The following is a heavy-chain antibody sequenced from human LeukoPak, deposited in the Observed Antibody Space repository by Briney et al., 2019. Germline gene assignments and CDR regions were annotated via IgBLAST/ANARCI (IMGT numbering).Heavy chain of an antibody. Sequence: ASVKVSCKASGYTFTSYDIDWVRQATGQGLEWMGWMNANSGDTGYAQKFQGRVTMTRNTSISTAYMELSSLRSEDTAVYYCARGLQQWPRDYWGQGTLVTVSS. V-gene: IGHV1-8*02. CDR1: GYTFTSYD. CDR3: ARGLQQWPRDY. J-gene: IGHJ4*02. D-gene: IGHD6-19*01. CDR2: MNANSGDT.